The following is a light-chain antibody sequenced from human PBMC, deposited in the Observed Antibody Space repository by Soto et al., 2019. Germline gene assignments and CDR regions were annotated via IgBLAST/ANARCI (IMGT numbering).Light chain of an antibody. CDR3: QQCNSYPRT. CDR1: QSISSY. J-gene: IGKJ1*01. Sequence: MSQSPATLSVSVGERVTLPCRASQSISSYLAWYQQKPGKAPRLLFYDASSWASGVPSRFSGSGSGTEFTLTISSLQPDDFATYYCQQCNSYPRTFGQRTNVAI. V-gene: IGKV1-5*01. CDR2: DAS.